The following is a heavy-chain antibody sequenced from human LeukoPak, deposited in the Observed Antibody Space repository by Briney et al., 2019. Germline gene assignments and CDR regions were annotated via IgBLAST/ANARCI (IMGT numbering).Heavy chain of an antibody. V-gene: IGHV3-9*01. D-gene: IGHD3-22*01. J-gene: IGHJ3*02. CDR1: GFTFDDYA. CDR3: AKARTYYYDSSGYWNAFDI. CDR2: ISWNSGSI. Sequence: GGSLRLSCAASGFTFDDYAMHWVRQAPGKGLEWVSGISWNSGSIGYADSVKGRFTISRDNAKNSLYLQMNSLRAEDTALYYCAKARTYYYDSSGYWNAFDIWGQGTMVTVSS.